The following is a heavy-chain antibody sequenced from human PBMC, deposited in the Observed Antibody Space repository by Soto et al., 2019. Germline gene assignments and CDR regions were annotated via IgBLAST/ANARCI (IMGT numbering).Heavy chain of an antibody. D-gene: IGHD3-10*01. V-gene: IGHV1-18*01. CDR1: GYTFTSYG. Sequence: QVQLVQSGAEVKKPGASVKVSCKASGYTFTSYGISWVRQAPGHGLEWMGWISPYNGNTNYAQKLQGRVNMTTDTSTTTAYMDLRRLRSDDTAGYYCARGIGGWFGVAYYYGMDVWGQETTVTVSS. J-gene: IGHJ6*02. CDR3: ARGIGGWFGVAYYYGMDV. CDR2: ISPYNGNT.